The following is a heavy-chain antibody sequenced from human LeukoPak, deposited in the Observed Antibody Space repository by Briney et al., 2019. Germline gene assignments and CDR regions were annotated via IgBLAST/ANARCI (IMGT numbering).Heavy chain of an antibody. Sequence: SETLSLTCTVSGGSIRSSTYYWDWIRQPPGKGLEWIGNINYSGSSYYNPSLKSRVTISVDTSKNQFSLRLNSVTAADTAVYYCARGPWGSSDYWGQGTLVSV. CDR3: ARGPWGSSDY. CDR1: GGSIRSSTYY. V-gene: IGHV4-39*07. D-gene: IGHD7-27*01. CDR2: INYSGSS. J-gene: IGHJ4*02.